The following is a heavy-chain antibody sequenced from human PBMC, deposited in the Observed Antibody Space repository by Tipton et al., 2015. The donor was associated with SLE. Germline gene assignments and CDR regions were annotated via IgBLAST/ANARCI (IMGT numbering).Heavy chain of an antibody. V-gene: IGHV4-39*07. J-gene: IGHJ2*01. Sequence: TLSLTCTVSGGSISSTTYYWGWVRQPPGRGLEGIGSIPYSVTAYYHPFLKSRVTMSVDTSKNRFSLKLISVTAADTAVYYCAREFLNPVTTVHYYFDLWGRGTLVTVSS. CDR3: AREFLNPVTTVHYYFDL. CDR1: GGSISSTTYY. D-gene: IGHD4-11*01. CDR2: IPYSVTA.